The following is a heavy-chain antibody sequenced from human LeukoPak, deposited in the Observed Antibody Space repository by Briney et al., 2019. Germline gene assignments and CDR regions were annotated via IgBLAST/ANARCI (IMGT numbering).Heavy chain of an antibody. CDR1: GASISSYY. D-gene: IGHD2-15*01. V-gene: IGHV4-4*07. J-gene: IGHJ4*02. CDR3: AREGVGATPFDF. Sequence: SETLSLTCSVSGASISSYYWSWIRQPAGRGLEWIGRIYSRGSTDDNPSLKSRVTISADTSKNQFSLKVTSVPAADTALYYCAREGVGATPFDFWGQGTLVTVSS. CDR2: IYSRGST.